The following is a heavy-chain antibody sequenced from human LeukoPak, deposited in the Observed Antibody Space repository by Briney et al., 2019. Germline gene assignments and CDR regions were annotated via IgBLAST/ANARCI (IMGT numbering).Heavy chain of an antibody. J-gene: IGHJ6*02. CDR3: ARLNHYYYGMDV. Sequence: SETLSLTCTASGGSISSYYLSWIRQPPGMGLEWIGYIFYSGSTNYNPSLKSRVTISVDTSKNQFSLKVSSVTAADTAVYYCARLNHYYYGMDVWGQGTTVTVSS. CDR1: GGSISSYY. V-gene: IGHV4-59*01. CDR2: IFYSGST.